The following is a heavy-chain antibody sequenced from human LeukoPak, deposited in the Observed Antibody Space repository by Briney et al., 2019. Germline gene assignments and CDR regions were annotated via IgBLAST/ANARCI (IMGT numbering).Heavy chain of an antibody. CDR2: INQDGSEK. CDR1: GFSFSNYW. V-gene: IGHV3-7*05. Sequence: GGSLRLSCAVSGFSFSNYWMTWVRQAPGKGLEWVANINQDGSEKNYVDSVKGRFTISRDNAKKSLYLQMNSLRAEETAVYFRAIIIRSGNRGYACYYWGQGALVTVSS. J-gene: IGHJ4*02. CDR3: AIIIRSGNRGYACYY. D-gene: IGHD5-12*01.